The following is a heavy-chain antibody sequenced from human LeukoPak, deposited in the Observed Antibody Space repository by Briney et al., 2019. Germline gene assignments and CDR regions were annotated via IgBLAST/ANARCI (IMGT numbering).Heavy chain of an antibody. CDR3: ATHSSAPGWGFDY. CDR1: GFTFSSYA. CDR2: ISGSGGIT. V-gene: IGHV3-23*01. D-gene: IGHD6-25*01. J-gene: IGHJ4*02. Sequence: GGSLRLSCAASGFTFSSYAMSWVRQAPGKGLEWVSGISGSGGITYYADSVKGRFTISRDNSKNTLYLQMNSLRSDYTAVYYCATHSSAPGWGFDYWGQGTLVTVSS.